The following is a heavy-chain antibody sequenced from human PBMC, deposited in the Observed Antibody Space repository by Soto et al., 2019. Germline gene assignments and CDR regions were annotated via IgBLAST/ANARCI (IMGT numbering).Heavy chain of an antibody. CDR3: ARSENLYGSGSPLDY. CDR2: IIPIFGTA. D-gene: IGHD3-10*01. V-gene: IGHV1-69*13. Sequence: SVKVSCKASGGTFSSYAISWVRQAPGQGLEWMGGIIPIFGTANYAQKFQGRVTITADESTSTAYMELSSLRSEDTAVYYFARSENLYGSGSPLDYWGQGTLVTVSS. J-gene: IGHJ4*02. CDR1: GGTFSSYA.